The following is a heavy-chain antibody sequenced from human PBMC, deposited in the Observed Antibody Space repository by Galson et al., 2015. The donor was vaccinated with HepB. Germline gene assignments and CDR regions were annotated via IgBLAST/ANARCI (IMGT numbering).Heavy chain of an antibody. D-gene: IGHD5-24*01. Sequence: CAISGDSVSDNSAAWNWIRQSPSRGLEWLGRTYYRSAWYNDNAASVRSRIIINPDTSKNQFSLQLNSVTPEDTAVYYCAVERATTYFFDFWAQGSLVTVSS. J-gene: IGHJ4*02. V-gene: IGHV6-1*01. CDR2: TYYRSAWYN. CDR3: AVERATTYFFDF. CDR1: GDSVSDNSAA.